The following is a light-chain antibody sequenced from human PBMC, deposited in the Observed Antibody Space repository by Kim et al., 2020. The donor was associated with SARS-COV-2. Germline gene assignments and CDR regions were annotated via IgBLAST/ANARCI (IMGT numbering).Light chain of an antibody. V-gene: IGKV1-39*01. CDR3: QQSYSTPIT. CDR2: AAS. Sequence: ASVGDRVTSTCRASQSISSYLDWYQQTPGIAPKLLIYAASTLQSGVPSRFSGSGSGTDFTLTISSLQPEDFATYYCQQSYSTPITFGQGTRLEIK. CDR1: QSISSY. J-gene: IGKJ5*01.